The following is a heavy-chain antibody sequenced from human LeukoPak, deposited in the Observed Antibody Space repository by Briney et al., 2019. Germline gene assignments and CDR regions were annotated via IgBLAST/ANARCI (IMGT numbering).Heavy chain of an antibody. CDR1: GGSITSGDYY. Sequence: SETLSLTCTVSGGSITSGDYYWSWIRQPPGKGLEWIAYMYYSGSTYYNPSLKSRVTMSADTSKNQFSLKLSSVTAADTAVYYCARPYYYDSRIDPWGQGTLVTVSS. CDR2: MYYSGST. D-gene: IGHD3-22*01. CDR3: ARPYYYDSRIDP. J-gene: IGHJ5*02. V-gene: IGHV4-30-4*01.